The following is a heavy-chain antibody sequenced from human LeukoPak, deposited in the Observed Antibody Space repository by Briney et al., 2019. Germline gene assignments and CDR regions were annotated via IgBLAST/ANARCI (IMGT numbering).Heavy chain of an antibody. V-gene: IGHV4-59*01. CDR1: GGSISSYY. J-gene: IGHJ4*02. D-gene: IGHD3-10*01. CDR2: IYYSGST. Sequence: SETLSLTCTVSGGSISSYYWSWIRQPPGKGLEWIGYIYYSGSTNYNPPLKSRVTISVDTSKNQFSLKLSSVTAADTAVYYCARGSMVRGKYDYWGQGTLVTVSS. CDR3: ARGSMVRGKYDY.